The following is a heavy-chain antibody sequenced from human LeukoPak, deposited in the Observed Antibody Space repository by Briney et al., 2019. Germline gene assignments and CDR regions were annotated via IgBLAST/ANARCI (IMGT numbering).Heavy chain of an antibody. CDR2: ISAYNGNT. J-gene: IGHJ4*02. Sequence: ASVKVSCKASGCTFTSYGISWVRQAPGQGLEWMGWISAYNGNTNYAQNLQDRVNMTTDTSTSTAYMELRSLRSDDTAVYYCARGRALLWFGELRPFDCWGQGTLVTVSS. D-gene: IGHD3-10*01. V-gene: IGHV1-18*01. CDR3: ARGRALLWFGELRPFDC. CDR1: GCTFTSYG.